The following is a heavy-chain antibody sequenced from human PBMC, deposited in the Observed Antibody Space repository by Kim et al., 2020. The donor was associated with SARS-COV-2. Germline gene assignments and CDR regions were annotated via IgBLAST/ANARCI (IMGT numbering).Heavy chain of an antibody. V-gene: IGHV3-21*01. Sequence: GGSLRLSCAASGFTFSSYSMNWVRQAPGKGLEWVSSISSSSSYIYYADSVKGRFTISRDNAKNSLYLQMNSLRAEDTAVYYCARDPVNYYDSSGPHAFDIWGQGTMVTVSS. CDR2: ISSSSSYI. CDR1: GFTFSSYS. CDR3: ARDPVNYYDSSGPHAFDI. D-gene: IGHD3-22*01. J-gene: IGHJ3*02.